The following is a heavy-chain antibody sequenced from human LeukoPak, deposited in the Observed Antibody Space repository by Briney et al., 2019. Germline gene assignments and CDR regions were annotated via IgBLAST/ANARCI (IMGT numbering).Heavy chain of an antibody. V-gene: IGHV3-23*01. CDR1: GFTFRRYV. J-gene: IGHJ3*02. D-gene: IGHD5-18*01. Sequence: GGSLRLSCAASGFTFRRYVMSWVRQTPEKGLEWVSAITGDGGGTNHADSVKGRFTIFRDNSKNTLYLQMNSLRAEDTAVYYCARDPRGGWIQLWLGNAFDIWGQGTMVTVSS. CDR3: ARDPRGGWIQLWLGNAFDI. CDR2: ITGDGGGT.